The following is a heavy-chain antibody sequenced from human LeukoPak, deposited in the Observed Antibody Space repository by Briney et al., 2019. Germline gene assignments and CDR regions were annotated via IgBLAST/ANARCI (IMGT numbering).Heavy chain of an antibody. CDR1: GFTLTTYW. CDR3: ARNVLPLDWLDV. CDR2: LKSDGSST. D-gene: IGHD3-9*01. J-gene: IGHJ6*02. V-gene: IGHV3-74*01. Sequence: PGGSLRLSCAASGFTLTTYWMHWVRQAPGKGLVWVSRLKSDGSSTSYADSVKSRFTISRDNAKNTLYLQMYSLRDEDTAVYNCARNVLPLDWLDVWGQGTTVTVSS.